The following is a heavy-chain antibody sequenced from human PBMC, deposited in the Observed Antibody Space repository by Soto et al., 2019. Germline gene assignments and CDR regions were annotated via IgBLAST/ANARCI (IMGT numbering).Heavy chain of an antibody. Sequence: GGSLRLSCTASGFTFGDYAMSWFRQAPGKGLEWVGFIRSKAYGGTTEYAASVKGRFTISRDDSKSIAYLQMNSLKTEDTAVYYCTRDGSLWALYGSGSYYYYYYMDVWGKGTTVTVSS. CDR2: IRSKAYGGTT. CDR1: GFTFGDYA. CDR3: TRDGSLWALYGSGSYYYYYYMDV. J-gene: IGHJ6*03. D-gene: IGHD3-10*01. V-gene: IGHV3-49*03.